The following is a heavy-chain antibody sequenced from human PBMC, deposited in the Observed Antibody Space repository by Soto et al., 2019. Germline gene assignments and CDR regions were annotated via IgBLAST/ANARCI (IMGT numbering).Heavy chain of an antibody. V-gene: IGHV5-51*01. CDR1: GYSFTSYW. Sequence: PGESLKISCKGSGYSFTSYWIGWVRQMPGKGLEWMGIIYPGDSDTRYSPSFQGQVTISADKSISTAYLQWSSLKASDTAMYYCARRGPGPDSSGYYSGYYYYGMDVWGQGTTVTVSS. J-gene: IGHJ6*02. CDR3: ARRGPGPDSSGYYSGYYYYGMDV. CDR2: IYPGDSDT. D-gene: IGHD3-22*01.